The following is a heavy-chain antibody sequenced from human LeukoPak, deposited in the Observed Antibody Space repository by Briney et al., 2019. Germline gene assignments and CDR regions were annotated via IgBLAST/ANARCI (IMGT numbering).Heavy chain of an antibody. V-gene: IGHV4-31*03. J-gene: IGHJ5*02. Sequence: SETLSLTCTVSGSSISSGGYYWSWIRQHPGKGLEWIGYIYYSGSTYYNPSLKSRVTISVDTSKNQFSLKLSSVTAADTAVYYCARERIAVAGTRAYNWFDPWGQGTLVTVSS. CDR3: ARERIAVAGTRAYNWFDP. CDR2: IYYSGST. D-gene: IGHD6-19*01. CDR1: GSSISSGGYY.